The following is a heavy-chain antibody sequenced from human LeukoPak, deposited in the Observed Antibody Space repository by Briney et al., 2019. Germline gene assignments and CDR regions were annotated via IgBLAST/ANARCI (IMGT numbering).Heavy chain of an antibody. J-gene: IGHJ5*02. CDR3: ARQLGYCSSTSCQGDWFDP. V-gene: IGHV4-30-2*01. CDR1: GGSISSGGYS. D-gene: IGHD2-2*01. Sequence: SETLSLTCTVSGGSISSGGYSWSWIRQPPGKGLEWIGYIYHSGSTYYNPSLKSRVTISVDRSKNQFSLKLSSVTAADTAVYYCARQLGYCSSTSCQGDWFDPWGQGTLVTVSS. CDR2: IYHSGST.